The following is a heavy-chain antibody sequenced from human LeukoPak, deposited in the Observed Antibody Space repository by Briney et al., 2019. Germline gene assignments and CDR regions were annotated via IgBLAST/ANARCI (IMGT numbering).Heavy chain of an antibody. CDR3: ARDIAVAGTPERAFDI. V-gene: IGHV4-4*07. Sequence: SETLFLTCTVSGGSISSYYWSWIRQPAGKGLEWIGRIYTSGSTNYNPSLKSRVTMSVDTSKNQFSLKLSSVTAADTAVYYCARDIAVAGTPERAFDIWGQGTMVTVSS. CDR1: GGSISSYY. J-gene: IGHJ3*02. CDR2: IYTSGST. D-gene: IGHD6-19*01.